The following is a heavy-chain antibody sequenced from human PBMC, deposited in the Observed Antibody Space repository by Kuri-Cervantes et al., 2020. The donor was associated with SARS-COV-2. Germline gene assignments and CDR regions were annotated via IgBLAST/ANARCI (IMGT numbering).Heavy chain of an antibody. Sequence: ASVKVSCKVSGYTLTGLSMHWVRQAPGKGLEWMGGFDPEDGETIYAQKFQGRVTMTEGTSTDTAYMELSSLRSEDTAVYYCATGFYRAMVPEEDYYYGMDVWGQGTTVTVSS. CDR2: FDPEDGET. V-gene: IGHV1-24*01. CDR3: ATGFYRAMVPEEDYYYGMDV. D-gene: IGHD5-18*01. CDR1: GYTLTGLS. J-gene: IGHJ6*02.